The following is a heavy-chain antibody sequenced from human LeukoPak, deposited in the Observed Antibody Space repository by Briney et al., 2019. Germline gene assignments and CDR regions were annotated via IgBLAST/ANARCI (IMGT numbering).Heavy chain of an antibody. D-gene: IGHD1-26*01. V-gene: IGHV5-51*01. CDR1: GYSFTTYW. CDR3: ARPMVGASYFDF. Sequence: GESLKISCKCSGYSFTTYWIGWVRQMPGKGLEWMGIIYPGDSDTRYSPSFQGQVTILADKSISTVYLQWSSLKASDTAMYYCARPMVGASYFDFWGQGTLVTVSS. CDR2: IYPGDSDT. J-gene: IGHJ4*02.